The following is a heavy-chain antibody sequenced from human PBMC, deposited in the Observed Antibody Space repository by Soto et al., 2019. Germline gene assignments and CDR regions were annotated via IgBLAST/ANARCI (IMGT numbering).Heavy chain of an antibody. V-gene: IGHV4-59*08. J-gene: IGHJ4*02. CDR2: VYYSGST. Sequence: QVQLQESGPGLVKPSETLSLTCTVSGGSISDYYWSWFRQAPGKGLDWIGYVYYSGSTNYNPSLQSRVTISFDTSKNQFSLKLSSLTAADTAIYYWARQAIDWGQGTLVTVSS. CDR3: ARQAID. CDR1: GGSISDYY.